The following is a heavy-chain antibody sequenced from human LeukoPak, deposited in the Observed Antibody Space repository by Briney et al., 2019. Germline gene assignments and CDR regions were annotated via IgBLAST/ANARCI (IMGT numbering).Heavy chain of an antibody. CDR3: AKDVYGDYGGLDY. Sequence: GGSLRLSCAASGFPFSIYAMSWVHQAPGKGLEWVSSIRGSDGSTYYADSVKGRFAISRDNSKNTLYLQMNSLRAEDTAVYYCAKDVYGDYGGLDYWGQGTLVTVSS. J-gene: IGHJ4*02. CDR1: GFPFSIYA. CDR2: IRGSDGST. V-gene: IGHV3-23*01. D-gene: IGHD4-17*01.